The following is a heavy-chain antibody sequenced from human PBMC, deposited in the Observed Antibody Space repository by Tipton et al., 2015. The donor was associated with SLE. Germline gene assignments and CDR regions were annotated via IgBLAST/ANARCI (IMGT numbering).Heavy chain of an antibody. V-gene: IGHV3-11*06. Sequence: GSLRLSCAASGFTFSDYYMSWIRQVPGKGLEWVSYISSTTSYTNYADSVKGRFTISRDNAKNSLYLQMNSLRAEDTAVYYCARDGGPNCSGGKCYSTNWGQGTLVTVSS. CDR2: ISSTTSYT. CDR1: GFTFSDYY. D-gene: IGHD2-15*01. J-gene: IGHJ4*02. CDR3: ARDGGPNCSGGKCYSTN.